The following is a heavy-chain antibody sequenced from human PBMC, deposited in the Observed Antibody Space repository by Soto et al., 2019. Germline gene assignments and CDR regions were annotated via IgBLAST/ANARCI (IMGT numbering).Heavy chain of an antibody. J-gene: IGHJ4*02. CDR1: GFTFSSFD. Sequence: GGSLRLSCAASGFTFSSFDMSWVRQAPGKGLEWVSSTSGRGGTTYYADSVKGRFTISRDNSKNTLYLQVNSLRADDTAIYYCAKGTSGPDYWGQGTLVPVSS. V-gene: IGHV3-23*01. CDR3: AKGTSGPDY. CDR2: TSGRGGTT.